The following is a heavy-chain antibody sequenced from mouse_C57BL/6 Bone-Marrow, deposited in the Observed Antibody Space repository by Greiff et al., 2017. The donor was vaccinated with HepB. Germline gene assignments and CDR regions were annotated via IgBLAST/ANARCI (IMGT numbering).Heavy chain of an antibody. Sequence: QVQLQQPGAELVKPGASVKLSCKASGYTFTSYWMHWVKQRPGQGLEWIGMIHPNSGSTNYNEKFKSKATLTVDKSSSTAYMQLSSLTSEDSAVYYCARENYGSRFYAMGYWGQVTSVTVSS. J-gene: IGHJ4*01. V-gene: IGHV1-64*01. CDR1: GYTFTSYW. CDR3: ARENYGSRFYAMGY. CDR2: IHPNSGST. D-gene: IGHD1-1*01.